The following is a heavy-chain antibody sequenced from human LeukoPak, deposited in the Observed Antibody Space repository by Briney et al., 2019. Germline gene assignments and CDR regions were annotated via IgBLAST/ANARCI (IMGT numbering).Heavy chain of an antibody. CDR1: SYTFTRYG. Sequence: ASVKVSCKASSYTFTRYGISWVRQAPGQGLEWMGWISGSNGNTNYAQKLQGRVTMTTDTSTSTAYMELRSLRSDDTAVYYCAREYDYGGNDDAFDIWGQGTVVTVSS. V-gene: IGHV1-18*01. J-gene: IGHJ3*02. CDR3: AREYDYGGNDDAFDI. D-gene: IGHD4-23*01. CDR2: ISGSNGNT.